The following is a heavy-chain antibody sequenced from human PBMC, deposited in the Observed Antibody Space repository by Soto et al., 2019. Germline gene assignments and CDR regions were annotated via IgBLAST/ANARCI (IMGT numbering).Heavy chain of an antibody. D-gene: IGHD7-27*01. CDR2: ISDSGGSA. CDR1: GFTFNNYA. V-gene: IGHV3-23*01. CDR3: AKEVSTGLYYFDY. Sequence: EVQLLESGGGLVQPGGSLRLSCAASGFTFNNYAMSWVRQAPGKGLDWVSTISDSGGSAYYAASVKGRFTISRDDSRNTIYLQMNSLRAGDTAVYYCAKEVSTGLYYFDYWGQGTLVTVSS. J-gene: IGHJ4*02.